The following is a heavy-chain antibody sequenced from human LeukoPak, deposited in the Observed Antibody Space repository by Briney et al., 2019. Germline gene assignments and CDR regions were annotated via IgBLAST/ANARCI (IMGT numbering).Heavy chain of an antibody. Sequence: GGSLRLSCAASRFTFSSTWMHWVRQPPGKGLVWVARITSDGSSTTYAESVKGRFTISRDNAKNTLYLQMNSLRAEDTAVYYCARDYYYDSSGYYYGDAFDIWGQGTMVTVSS. CDR1: RFTFSSTW. CDR2: ITSDGSST. CDR3: ARDYYYDSSGYYYGDAFDI. V-gene: IGHV3-74*03. J-gene: IGHJ3*02. D-gene: IGHD3-22*01.